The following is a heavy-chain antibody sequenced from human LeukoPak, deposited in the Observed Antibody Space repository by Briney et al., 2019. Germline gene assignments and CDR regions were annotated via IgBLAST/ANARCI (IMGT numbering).Heavy chain of an antibody. Sequence: SETLSLTCTVSGGSISSYYWSWIRQPPGKGLEWIGYSYYSGSTNYNPSLKSRVTISVDTSKNQFSLKLSSVTAADTAVYYCARQNYYYGSGSPSMTDYWGQGTLVTVSS. J-gene: IGHJ4*02. CDR1: GGSISSYY. V-gene: IGHV4-59*08. D-gene: IGHD3-10*01. CDR2: SYYSGST. CDR3: ARQNYYYGSGSPSMTDY.